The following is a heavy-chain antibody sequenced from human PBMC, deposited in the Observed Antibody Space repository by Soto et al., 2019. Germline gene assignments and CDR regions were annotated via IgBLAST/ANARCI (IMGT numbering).Heavy chain of an antibody. V-gene: IGHV4-31*03. CDR2: IYYSGST. CDR1: GGSISSGGYY. Sequence: SETLSLTCTVSGGSISSGGYYWSWIRQHPGKGLEWIGYIYYSGSTYYNPSLKSRVTISVDTSKNQFSLKLSSVTAADTAVYYCASTNIVVVPAAIYNWFDPWGQGTLVTVSS. CDR3: ASTNIVVVPAAIYNWFDP. D-gene: IGHD2-2*01. J-gene: IGHJ5*02.